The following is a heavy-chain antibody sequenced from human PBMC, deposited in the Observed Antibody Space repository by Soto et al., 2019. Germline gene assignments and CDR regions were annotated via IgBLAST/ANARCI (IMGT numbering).Heavy chain of an antibody. D-gene: IGHD3-9*01. J-gene: IGHJ6*02. V-gene: IGHV3-23*01. CDR1: GFTFSSYA. Sequence: GGSLRLSCAASGFTFSSYAMSWVRQAPGKGLEWVSAISGSGGSTYYADSVKGRFTISRDNSKNTLYLQMNSLRAEDTAVYYCAKSRRDDILTGYYKYYYYYGMDVWGQGTTVTVSS. CDR3: AKSRRDDILTGYYKYYYYYGMDV. CDR2: ISGSGGST.